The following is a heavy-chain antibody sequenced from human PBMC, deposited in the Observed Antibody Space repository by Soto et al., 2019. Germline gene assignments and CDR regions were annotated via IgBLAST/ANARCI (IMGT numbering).Heavy chain of an antibody. V-gene: IGHV3-23*01. CDR3: AVKVTTSHTHAFDF. CDR2: IRDNGQFT. J-gene: IGHJ3*01. D-gene: IGHD4-17*01. CDR1: GFTFSNYA. Sequence: EVQLLESGGDLVQPGGSLRLSCAASGFTFSNYALSWVRQAPGEGLEWLSAIRDNGQFTLYADSMKGRFTISRDNSKNMLYLQMNSLRVEDTALYYCAVKVTTSHTHAFDFWGQGTMVTVSS.